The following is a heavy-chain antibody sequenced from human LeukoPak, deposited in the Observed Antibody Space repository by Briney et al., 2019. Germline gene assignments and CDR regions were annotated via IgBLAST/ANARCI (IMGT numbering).Heavy chain of an antibody. Sequence: SVKVSCKASGGTFSSYAISWVRQAPGQGLEWMGGIIPIFGTANYAQKFQDRVTITTHESTRTAYMELSSLRSEDTAVYYCAGEASRATSCYDYWGQGTLVTVSS. CDR1: GGTFSSYA. V-gene: IGHV1-69*05. CDR3: AGEASRATSCYDY. J-gene: IGHJ4*02. D-gene: IGHD2-2*01. CDR2: IIPIFGTA.